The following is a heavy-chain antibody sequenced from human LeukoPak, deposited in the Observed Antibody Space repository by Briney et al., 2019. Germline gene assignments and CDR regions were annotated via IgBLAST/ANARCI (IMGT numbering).Heavy chain of an antibody. Sequence: GGSLRLSCAASRFTFSSYWMSWVRGAPGKGLEWVANIRQDGSETYFVDSVKGRFTISRDNANNSLYMQMNSLRAEDTAVYYCARGRYCSGGICYFDYWGQGTLVTVSS. CDR3: ARGRYCSGGICYFDY. CDR2: IRQDGSET. J-gene: IGHJ4*02. CDR1: RFTFSSYW. V-gene: IGHV3-7*04. D-gene: IGHD2-15*01.